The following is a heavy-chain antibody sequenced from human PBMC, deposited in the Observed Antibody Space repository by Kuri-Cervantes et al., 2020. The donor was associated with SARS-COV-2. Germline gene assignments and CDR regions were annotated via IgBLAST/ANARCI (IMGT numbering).Heavy chain of an antibody. CDR3: AKSGYSSSSYYYYYGMDV. CDR2: IWYDGSNK. D-gene: IGHD6-6*01. J-gene: IGHJ6*02. V-gene: IGHV3-33*06. CDR1: GFTFSSYG. Sequence: GGSLRLSCAASGFTFSSYGMHWVRQAPGKGLEWVAVIWYDGSNKYYADSVKGRFTISRDNSKNTLYLQMNSLRAEDTAVYYCAKSGYSSSSYYYYYGMDVWGQGTTVTVSS.